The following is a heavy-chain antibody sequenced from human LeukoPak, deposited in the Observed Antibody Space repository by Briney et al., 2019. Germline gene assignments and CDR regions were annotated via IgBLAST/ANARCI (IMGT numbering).Heavy chain of an antibody. V-gene: IGHV4-31*03. CDR3: ARDTAVAGTYDY. J-gene: IGHJ4*02. Sequence: SETLSLTCTVSGGSISSGGYYWSWIRQHPGKGLEWIGYIYYSGSTYYNPSLESRVTISVDTSKNQFSLKLSSVTAADTAVYYCARDTAVAGTYDYWGQGTLVTVSS. D-gene: IGHD6-19*01. CDR2: IYYSGST. CDR1: GGSISSGGYY.